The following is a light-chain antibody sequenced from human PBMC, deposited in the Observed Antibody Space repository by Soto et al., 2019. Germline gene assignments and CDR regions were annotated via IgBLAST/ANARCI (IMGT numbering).Light chain of an antibody. CDR3: QQYGNSLS. Sequence: EIVLTQSPGTLSLSPGEGATLSCRASQSVSSSYLAWYQQKPGRAPRLLIYGASSRATGIPDRFSGSGSGTEFTLTISSREPEDFAVYVCQQYGNSLSFGGGTKVEIK. CDR2: GAS. J-gene: IGKJ4*01. CDR1: QSVSSSY. V-gene: IGKV3-20*01.